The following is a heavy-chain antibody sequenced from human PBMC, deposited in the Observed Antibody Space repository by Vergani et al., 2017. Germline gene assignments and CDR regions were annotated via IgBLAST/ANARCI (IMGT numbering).Heavy chain of an antibody. CDR1: GFTFSSYS. D-gene: IGHD4-23*01. V-gene: IGHV3-21*01. CDR2: ISSSSSYI. Sequence: EVQLVESGGGLVKPGGSLRLSCAASGFTFSSYSMNWVRQAPGKGLEWVSSISSSSSYIYYADSGKGRFTISRDNAKNSLYLQMNSLRAEDTAVYYCARDLDYGGNSGDYYYGMDVWGQGTTVTVSS. J-gene: IGHJ6*02. CDR3: ARDLDYGGNSGDYYYGMDV.